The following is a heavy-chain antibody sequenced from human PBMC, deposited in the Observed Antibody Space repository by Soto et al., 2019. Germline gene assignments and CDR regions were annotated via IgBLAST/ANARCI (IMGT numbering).Heavy chain of an antibody. V-gene: IGHV4-59*08. CDR3: ARHSGRTYYDILTGYYSAFDI. J-gene: IGHJ3*02. D-gene: IGHD3-9*01. Sequence: SETLSLTCTVSGGPISSYYWSWIRQPPGKGLEWIGYIYYSGSTNYNPSLKSRVTISVDTSKNQFSLKLSSVTAADTAVYYCARHSGRTYYDILTGYYSAFDIWGQGTMVT. CDR2: IYYSGST. CDR1: GGPISSYY.